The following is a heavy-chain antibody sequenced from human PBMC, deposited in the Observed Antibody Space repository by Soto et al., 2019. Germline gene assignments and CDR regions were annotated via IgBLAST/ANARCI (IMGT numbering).Heavy chain of an antibody. CDR1: GFTFSTYA. D-gene: IGHD6-19*01. CDR2: ISYDGSNK. J-gene: IGHJ1*01. CDR3: AKDRLNSGWYEYFQF. V-gene: IGHV3-30*04. Sequence: ESGGGVVQPGRSLTLSCAASGFTFSTYAMHWIRQAPGKGLEWVAVISYDGSNKLYADSVKGRFTISRDNSKNTLYLQMSSLRAEDTAVYYCAKDRLNSGWYEYFQFWGQGTLVTVSS.